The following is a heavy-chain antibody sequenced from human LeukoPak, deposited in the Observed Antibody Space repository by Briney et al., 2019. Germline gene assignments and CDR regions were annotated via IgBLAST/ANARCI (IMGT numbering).Heavy chain of an antibody. D-gene: IGHD6-19*01. CDR1: GYTLTELS. J-gene: IGHJ5*02. Sequence: ASVKVSCKVSGYTLTELSMHWVRQAPGKGLEWMGGFDPEDGETIYAQKFQGRVTMTEDTSTDTAYMELSSLRSEDTAVYYCARLQGVAGTEWFDPWGQGTLVTVSS. CDR3: ARLQGVAGTEWFDP. V-gene: IGHV1-24*01. CDR2: FDPEDGET.